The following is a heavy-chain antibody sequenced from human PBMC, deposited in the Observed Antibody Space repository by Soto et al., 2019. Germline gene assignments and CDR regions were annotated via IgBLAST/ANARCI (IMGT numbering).Heavy chain of an antibody. CDR1: GGSFSGYY. CDR2: INHSGST. CDR3: ARGIVVVVAATPSTRGYYYYMDV. D-gene: IGHD2-15*01. J-gene: IGHJ6*03. Sequence: SETLSLTCAVYGGSFSGYYWSWIRQPPGKGLEWIGEINHSGSTNYNPSLKSRVTISVDTSKNQFSLKLSSVTAADTAVYYCARGIVVVVAATPSTRGYYYYMDVWGKGTTVTVSS. V-gene: IGHV4-34*01.